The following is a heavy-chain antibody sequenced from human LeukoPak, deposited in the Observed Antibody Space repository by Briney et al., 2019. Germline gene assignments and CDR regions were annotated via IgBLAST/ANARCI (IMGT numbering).Heavy chain of an antibody. CDR2: INPSGGST. J-gene: IGHJ4*02. D-gene: IGHD2-8*02. CDR1: GYSFTSCY. CDR3: ARDYGWAALGYYFDY. Sequence: GASVRVSCKASGYSFTSCYMHCVRQAPGQWLEWMGIINPSGGSTSYAQKFQGRVTMTRDTSTSTVYMELSSLRSEDTAVYYCARDYGWAALGYYFDYWGQGTLVTVSS. V-gene: IGHV1-46*01.